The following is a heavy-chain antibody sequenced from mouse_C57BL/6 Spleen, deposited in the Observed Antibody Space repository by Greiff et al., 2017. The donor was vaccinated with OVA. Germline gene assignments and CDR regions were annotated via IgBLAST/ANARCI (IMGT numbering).Heavy chain of an antibody. Sequence: VQLQQPGAELVKPGASVKMSCKASGYTFTSYWITWVKQRPGQGLEWIGDIYPGSGSTNYNEKFKSKATLTVDTSSSTAYMQLSSLTSEYSAVYYCARSEIYYDYFDYWGQGTTLTVSS. D-gene: IGHD2-4*01. CDR2: IYPGSGST. J-gene: IGHJ2*01. V-gene: IGHV1-55*01. CDR3: ARSEIYYDYFDY. CDR1: GYTFTSYW.